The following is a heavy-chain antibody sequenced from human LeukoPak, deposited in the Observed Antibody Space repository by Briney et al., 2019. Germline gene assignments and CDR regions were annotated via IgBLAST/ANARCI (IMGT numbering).Heavy chain of an antibody. Sequence: ASVKVSCKASGYTFTSYDINWVRQATGQGLEWMGWMNPNSGKTGYAQKFQGRVTMTRNTSISTAYTELSSLRSEDTAVYYCAARGYIGYDDFDYWGQGTLVTVPS. D-gene: IGHD5-12*01. V-gene: IGHV1-8*01. CDR3: AARGYIGYDDFDY. CDR1: GYTFTSYD. CDR2: MNPNSGKT. J-gene: IGHJ4*02.